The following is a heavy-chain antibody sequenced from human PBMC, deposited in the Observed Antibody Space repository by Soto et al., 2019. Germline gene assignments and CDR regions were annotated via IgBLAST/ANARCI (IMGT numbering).Heavy chain of an antibody. V-gene: IGHV1-69*13. CDR1: GGTFSSCA. J-gene: IGHJ5*02. D-gene: IGHD3-3*01. CDR3: ARDGVPYYDFWSGYYYWFDP. CDR2: IIPIFGTA. Sequence: SVKVSCKASGGTFSSCAISWVRQAPGQGLEWMGWIIPIFGTANYAQKFQGRVTITADESTSTAYMELSSLRSEDTAVYYCARDGVPYYDFWSGYYYWFDPGGQGTLVTVSS.